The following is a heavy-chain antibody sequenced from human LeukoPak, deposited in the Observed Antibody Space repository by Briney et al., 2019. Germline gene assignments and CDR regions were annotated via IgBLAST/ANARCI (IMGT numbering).Heavy chain of an antibody. V-gene: IGHV3-74*01. CDR2: INSDGTGT. J-gene: IGHJ4*02. CDR1: GFTFSNYW. Sequence: AGGSLRLSCAASGFTFSNYWMHWVRQAPGKGLVWVSRINSDGTGTTYADSVKGRFTISRDNAKNTLYLQMNGLRAEDTAVYYCARDRWREGSVDYRGQGTLVTVSS. D-gene: IGHD3-3*01. CDR3: ARDRWREGSVDY.